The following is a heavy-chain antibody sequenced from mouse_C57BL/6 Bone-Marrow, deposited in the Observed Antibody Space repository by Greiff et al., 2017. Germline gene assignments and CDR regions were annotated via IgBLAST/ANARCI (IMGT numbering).Heavy chain of an antibody. CDR1: GYTFTDYY. J-gene: IGHJ2*01. Sequence: EVQLQQSGPVLVKPGASVKMSCKASGYTFTDYYMNWVKQSHGKSLEWIGVINPYNGGTSYNQKFKGKATLTVDKSSSTAYMELNSLTSEDSAVYYCARPVVAPPWYFDYWGQGTTLTVSS. CDR3: ARPVVAPPWYFDY. CDR2: INPYNGGT. D-gene: IGHD1-1*01. V-gene: IGHV1-19*01.